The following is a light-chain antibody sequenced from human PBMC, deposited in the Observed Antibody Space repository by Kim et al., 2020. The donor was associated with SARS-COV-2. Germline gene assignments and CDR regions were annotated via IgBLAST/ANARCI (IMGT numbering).Light chain of an antibody. CDR3: HAWDRNTAI. Sequence: VSPGQTASITCSGNKLWDKYAACYQQRPGQSPVLVISQNNRRPSGIPERFSGSNSGNTATLTISGTQAMDEADYYCHAWDRNTAIFGGGTQLTVL. CDR2: QNN. V-gene: IGLV3-1*01. CDR1: KLWDKY. J-gene: IGLJ2*01.